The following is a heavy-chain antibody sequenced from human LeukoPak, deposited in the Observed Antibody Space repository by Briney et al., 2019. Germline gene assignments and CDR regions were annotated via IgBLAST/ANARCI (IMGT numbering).Heavy chain of an antibody. Sequence: GGSLRLSCAASGFTFSSYGMHWVRQAPGKGLEWVAVISYDGSNKYYADSVRGRFTISRDNAKNSLYLQMNSLRAEDTAVYYCARVSPRHVRGVIRGLDYWGQGTLVTVSS. CDR2: ISYDGSNK. V-gene: IGHV3-30*03. CDR1: GFTFSSYG. D-gene: IGHD3-10*01. J-gene: IGHJ4*02. CDR3: ARVSPRHVRGVIRGLDY.